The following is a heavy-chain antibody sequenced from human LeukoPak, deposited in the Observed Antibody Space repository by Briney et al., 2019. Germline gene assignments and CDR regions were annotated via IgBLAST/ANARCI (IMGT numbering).Heavy chain of an antibody. V-gene: IGHV1-18*01. CDR3: ARDQRYYGSGSPFDY. D-gene: IGHD3-10*01. J-gene: IGHJ4*02. Sequence: ASVKVSCKASGYTFTSYGISWVREAPGQGLEWMGWISAYNGNTNYAQKLQGRVTMTTDTSTSTAYMELRSLRSDDTAVYYFARDQRYYGSGSPFDYWGQGTLVTVSS. CDR1: GYTFTSYG. CDR2: ISAYNGNT.